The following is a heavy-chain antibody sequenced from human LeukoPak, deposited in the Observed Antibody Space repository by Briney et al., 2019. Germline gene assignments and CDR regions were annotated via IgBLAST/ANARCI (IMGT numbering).Heavy chain of an antibody. CDR2: ISGSGGST. V-gene: IGHV3-23*01. CDR1: GFTFSSYA. D-gene: IGHD4-17*01. J-gene: IGHJ4*02. CDR3: AKDEANGDYVDY. Sequence: GGSLRLSCAASGFTFSSYAMSWVRQAPGKGLEWVSAISGSGGSTYYADSVRGRFTISRDNSKNTLYLQMNSLRAEDTAVYYCAKDEANGDYVDYWGQGTLVTVSS.